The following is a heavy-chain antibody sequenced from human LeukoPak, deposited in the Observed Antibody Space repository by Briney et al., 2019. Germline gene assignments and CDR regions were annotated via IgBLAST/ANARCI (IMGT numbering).Heavy chain of an antibody. D-gene: IGHD2-15*01. CDR3: AQKGGTDH. CDR1: GFSFSRFG. V-gene: IGHV3-48*02. CDR2: ISSSSSAI. J-gene: IGHJ4*02. Sequence: GGSLRLSCAASGFSFSRFGMNWVRQAPGKGLEWISYISSSSSAIYYADSVKGRFTISRDNAKNSLYLQMSSLRDEDTAVYYRAQKGGTDHWGRGTLVTVSS.